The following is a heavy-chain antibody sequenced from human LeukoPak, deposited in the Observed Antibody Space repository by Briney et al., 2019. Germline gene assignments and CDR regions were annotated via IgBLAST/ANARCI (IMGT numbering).Heavy chain of an antibody. J-gene: IGHJ4*02. CDR3: ARPESY. Sequence: PGGSLRLSCAASGFTFSSYAMHWVRQAPGKGLEWVAVISYDGSNKYYADSVKGRFTISGDNSKNTLYLQMNSLRAEDTAVYYCARPESYWGQGTLVTVSS. V-gene: IGHV3-30*01. D-gene: IGHD1-14*01. CDR1: GFTFSSYA. CDR2: ISYDGSNK.